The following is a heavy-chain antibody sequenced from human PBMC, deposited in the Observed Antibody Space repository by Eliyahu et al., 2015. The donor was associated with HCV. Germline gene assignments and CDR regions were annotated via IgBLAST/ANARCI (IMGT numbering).Heavy chain of an antibody. V-gene: IGHV3-23*01. CDR1: GFTFSSYA. J-gene: IGHJ1*01. CDR2: ISDDGRST. D-gene: IGHD6-19*01. Sequence: EVQLLESGGGLVQPGGSLRLSCAASGFTFSSYALRWVRQAPGKGLEWVSGISDDGRSTYYAGSVKGRFTISRDNYKNTLYLQMNSLRVEDTAVYYCAKVVAGKYFHHWGQGTLVTISS. CDR3: AKVVAGKYFHH.